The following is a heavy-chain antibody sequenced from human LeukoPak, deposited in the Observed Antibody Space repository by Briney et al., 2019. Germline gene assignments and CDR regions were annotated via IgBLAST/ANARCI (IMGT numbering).Heavy chain of an antibody. Sequence: GGSLRLSCAASGFTFSTYAMSWVRQAPGKVLEWVSGLSGSGFNTYYADSVKGRFTISRDNSDNTLYLQMNSLRAEATAVYYCAKSTYDNYGMDVWGQGTTVTVSS. V-gene: IGHV3-23*01. CDR3: AKSTYDNYGMDV. CDR2: LSGSGFNT. CDR1: GFTFSTYA. J-gene: IGHJ6*02. D-gene: IGHD3-22*01.